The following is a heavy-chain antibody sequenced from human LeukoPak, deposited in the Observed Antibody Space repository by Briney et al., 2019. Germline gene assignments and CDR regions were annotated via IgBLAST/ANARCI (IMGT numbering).Heavy chain of an antibody. CDR2: ISGSGGST. V-gene: IGHV3-23*01. CDR3: ARNIQEQWLVQGY. J-gene: IGHJ4*02. CDR1: GFTFSSYA. D-gene: IGHD6-19*01. Sequence: QPGGSLRVSCAGSGFTFSSYAMNWVRQAPGKGLEWVSGISGSGGSTYYADSVKGRFSISRDDSKNTLYLQMNSLRAEDTAVYYCARNIQEQWLVQGYWGQGTLVTVSS.